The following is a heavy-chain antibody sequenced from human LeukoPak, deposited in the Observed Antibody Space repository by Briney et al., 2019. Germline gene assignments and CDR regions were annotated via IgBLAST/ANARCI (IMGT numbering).Heavy chain of an antibody. V-gene: IGHV3-48*04. CDR3: ATGANYYGSGSYPNDFDY. D-gene: IGHD3-10*01. Sequence: GGSLRLSCAASGFTFSSYSMNWVRQAPGKGLEWVSYISSSGSTIYYADSVKGRFTISRDNAKNSLYLQMNSLRAEDTAVYYCATGANYYGSGSYPNDFDYWGQGTLVTVSS. J-gene: IGHJ4*02. CDR1: GFTFSSYS. CDR2: ISSSGSTI.